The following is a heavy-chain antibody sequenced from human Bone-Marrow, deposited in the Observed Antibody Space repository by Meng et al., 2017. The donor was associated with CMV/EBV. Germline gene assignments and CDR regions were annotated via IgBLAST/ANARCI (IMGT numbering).Heavy chain of an antibody. Sequence: SETLSLTCTVSGCSISSYYWSWIRQPPGKGLEWIGYIYYSGSTNYNPSLKSRVTISVDTSKNQFSLKLSSVNAADAAVYYCARDSGVYGMDVWGQGTTVTVSS. D-gene: IGHD3-10*01. CDR2: IYYSGST. V-gene: IGHV4-59*01. CDR1: GCSISSYY. J-gene: IGHJ6*02. CDR3: ARDSGVYGMDV.